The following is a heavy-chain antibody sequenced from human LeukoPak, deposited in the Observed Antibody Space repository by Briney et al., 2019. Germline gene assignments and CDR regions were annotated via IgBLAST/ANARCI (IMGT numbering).Heavy chain of an antibody. J-gene: IGHJ4*02. V-gene: IGHV3-7*01. CDR2: IKQDGGET. Sequence: LASIKQDGGETFYVDSVKGRFTISRDNAKNSLYLQMNSLRAEDTAVYYCTREDHSNYNYWGQGTLVTVSS. D-gene: IGHD4-11*01. CDR3: TREDHSNYNY.